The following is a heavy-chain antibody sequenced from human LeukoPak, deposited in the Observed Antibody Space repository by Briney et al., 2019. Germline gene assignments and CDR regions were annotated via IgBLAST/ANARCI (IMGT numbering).Heavy chain of an antibody. CDR2: ISRGSGSYI. J-gene: IGHJ6*02. Sequence: PGGSLRLSCAASGFSFSDYSMNWVRQAPGKGLEWVSFISRGSGSYIYNADSVKGRFTISRDNPKNSLYLQMDSLRDDDTAMYFCTRDLAAVPGPRMDVWSQGTTVTVSS. CDR3: TRDLAAVPGPRMDV. CDR1: GFSFSDYS. D-gene: IGHD6-19*01. V-gene: IGHV3-21*04.